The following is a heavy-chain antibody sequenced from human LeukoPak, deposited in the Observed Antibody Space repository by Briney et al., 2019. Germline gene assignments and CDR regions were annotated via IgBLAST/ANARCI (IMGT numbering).Heavy chain of an antibody. D-gene: IGHD3-10*01. V-gene: IGHV5-51*01. CDR2: IYPGDSDT. CDR3: ARRMYGRFGELFFDY. CDR1: GYRFTNYW. J-gene: IGHJ4*02. Sequence: GESLKISCKGSGYRFTNYWIGWVRQMPGKGLEWMGIIYPGDSDTRYSPSFQGQVTMSADKSISTAYLQWSSLKASDTAMYYCARRMYGRFGELFFDYWGQGTLVIVSS.